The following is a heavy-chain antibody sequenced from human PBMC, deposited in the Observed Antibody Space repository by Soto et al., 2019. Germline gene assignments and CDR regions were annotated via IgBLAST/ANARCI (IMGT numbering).Heavy chain of an antibody. J-gene: IGHJ6*01. Sequence: VESLTISCKVSGYSLTSYGIGWVLQMPGKGLEWMGIIYPGDSYTRYSPSFQGQVTISADKSISTAYLQWSSLKASDTAMYYCATGTIFGGGYGMDLWGQGTTVTVSS. V-gene: IGHV5-51*01. CDR1: GYSLTSYG. CDR2: IYPGDSYT. CDR3: ATGTIFGGGYGMDL. D-gene: IGHD3-3*01.